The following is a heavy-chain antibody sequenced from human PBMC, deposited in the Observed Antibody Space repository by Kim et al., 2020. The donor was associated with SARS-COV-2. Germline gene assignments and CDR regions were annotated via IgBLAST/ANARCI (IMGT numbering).Heavy chain of an antibody. D-gene: IGHD1-7*01. CDR1: GFTLSLYS. J-gene: IGHJ3*02. V-gene: IGHV3-48*04. Sequence: GGSLRLSCATSGFTLSLYSMNWVRQAPGKGLEWVSHISDSSSTTKYADSVKGRFTISRDNAKNSLNLQINSLRAEDSAVYYCVRENYWAFDIWGQGTMVT. CDR2: ISDSSSTT. CDR3: VRENYWAFDI.